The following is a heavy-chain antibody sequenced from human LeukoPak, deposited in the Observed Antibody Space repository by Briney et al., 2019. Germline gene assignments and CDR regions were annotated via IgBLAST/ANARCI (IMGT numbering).Heavy chain of an antibody. V-gene: IGHV1-69*13. CDR2: IIPIFGTA. D-gene: IGHD1-14*01. J-gene: IGHJ5*02. CDR3: ARDFPRPHPDNWFDP. CDR1: GGTFSSYA. Sequence: SVKVSCKASGGTFSSYAISWVRQAPGQGLEWMGGIIPIFGTANYAQKFQGRVTITADESTSTAYMELSSLRSEDTAVYYCARDFPRPHPDNWFDPWGQGTLVTVSS.